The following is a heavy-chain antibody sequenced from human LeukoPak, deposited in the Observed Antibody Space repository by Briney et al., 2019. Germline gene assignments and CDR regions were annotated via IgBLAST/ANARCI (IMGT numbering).Heavy chain of an antibody. CDR3: ATGGGAAARFFQY. CDR2: ISASGSNT. J-gene: IGHJ1*01. Sequence: GGSLRLSCAVSGVRFSNYAMTWVRQAPGKGLEWVSTISASGSNTYYADSVKGRFTISRDNSKNTLYLQINSLSAEDTAVYYCATGGGAAARFFQYWGQGALVIVSS. V-gene: IGHV3-23*01. D-gene: IGHD6-25*01. CDR1: GVRFSNYA.